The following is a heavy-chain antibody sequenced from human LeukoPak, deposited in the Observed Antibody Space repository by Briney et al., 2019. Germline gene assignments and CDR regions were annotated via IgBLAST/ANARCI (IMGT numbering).Heavy chain of an antibody. Sequence: PSETLSLTCTVSGGSMSNYYWSWIRQPAGKGLEWIGHIYTSGSTNYNPSLKSRVTISIDTSKNQFPLKLSSVTAADTAVYYCARSDIWGSYRFLDYWGQGALVTVSS. CDR2: IYTSGST. V-gene: IGHV4-4*07. CDR1: GGSMSNYY. D-gene: IGHD3-16*02. CDR3: ARSDIWGSYRFLDY. J-gene: IGHJ4*02.